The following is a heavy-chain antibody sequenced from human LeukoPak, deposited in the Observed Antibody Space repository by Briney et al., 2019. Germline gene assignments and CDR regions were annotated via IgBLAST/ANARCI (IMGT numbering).Heavy chain of an antibody. CDR1: GVSISSAGYY. CDR2: MYYSGIT. Sequence: SETLSLTCTVSGVSISSAGYYWSWIRQHPGKGLEWIGYMYYSGITYYNPSLKSRVTISVDTSKNQFSLKLSSVTAADTAVYYCARVAEYYYGSGSYSSGIDVWGQGTTVTVSS. D-gene: IGHD3-10*01. CDR3: ARVAEYYYGSGSYSSGIDV. J-gene: IGHJ6*02. V-gene: IGHV4-31*03.